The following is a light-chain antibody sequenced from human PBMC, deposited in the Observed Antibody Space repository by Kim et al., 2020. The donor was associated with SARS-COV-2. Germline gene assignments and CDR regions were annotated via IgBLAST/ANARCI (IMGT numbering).Light chain of an antibody. J-gene: IGLJ1*01. Sequence: GQSITISCTGTSSDVGGYNYVSWYQQHPGKAPKLMIYDVSNRPSGVSNRFSGSKSGNTASLTISGLQAEDEADYYCSSYTSSSPYVFGTGTTVTVL. V-gene: IGLV2-14*03. CDR3: SSYTSSSPYV. CDR2: DVS. CDR1: SSDVGGYNY.